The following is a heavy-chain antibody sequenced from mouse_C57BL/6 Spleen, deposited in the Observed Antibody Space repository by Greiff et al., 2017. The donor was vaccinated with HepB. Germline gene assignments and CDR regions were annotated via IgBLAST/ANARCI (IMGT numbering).Heavy chain of an antibody. D-gene: IGHD1-1*01. CDR3: ARSTTTVVGFDY. CDR2: IDPSDSYT. CDR1: GYTFTSYW. Sequence: VQLQQSGAELVRPGTSVKLSCKASGYTFTSYWMHWVKQRPGQGLEWIGVIDPSDSYTNYDQKFKGKATLTVDTSSSTAYMQLSSLTSEDSAVYYCARSTTTVVGFDYWGQGTTLTVSS. V-gene: IGHV1-59*01. J-gene: IGHJ2*01.